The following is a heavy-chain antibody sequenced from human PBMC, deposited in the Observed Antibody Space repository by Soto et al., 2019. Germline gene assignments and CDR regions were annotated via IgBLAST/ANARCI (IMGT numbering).Heavy chain of an antibody. CDR1: GGTFSSYA. V-gene: IGHV1-69*13. D-gene: IGHD6-13*01. J-gene: IGHJ6*02. CDR3: ARDSMYSSSWNYYGMDV. CDR2: IIPIFGTA. Sequence: SVKVSCKASGGTFSSYAISWVRQAPGQGLEWMGGIIPIFGTANYAQKFQGRVTITADESTSTAYMELSSLRSEDTAVYYCARDSMYSSSWNYYGMDVWGQGTTVTVSS.